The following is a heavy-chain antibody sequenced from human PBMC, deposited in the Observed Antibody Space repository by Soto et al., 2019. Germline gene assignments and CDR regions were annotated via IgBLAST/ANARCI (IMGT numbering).Heavy chain of an antibody. V-gene: IGHV1-69*01. CDR3: ARDPPKVGATTPYYYGMDV. D-gene: IGHD1-26*01. Sequence: QVQLVQSGAEVKKPGSSVKVSCKASGGTFSSYAISWVRQAPGQGLEWMGGIIPIFGTANYAQKFQGRVTITADESTSTAYMELSSLRSEDTAVYYCARDPPKVGATTPYYYGMDVWGQGTTVTVSS. CDR1: GGTFSSYA. J-gene: IGHJ6*02. CDR2: IIPIFGTA.